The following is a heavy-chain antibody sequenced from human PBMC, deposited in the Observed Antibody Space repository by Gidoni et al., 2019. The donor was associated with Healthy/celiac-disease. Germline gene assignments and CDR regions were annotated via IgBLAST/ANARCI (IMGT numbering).Heavy chain of an antibody. J-gene: IGHJ4*02. Sequence: QVKLVESGGGLVKPGGSLRLSCAASGFTFSDYYMSWIRQAPGKGLEWVSYISSSGSTIYYAASVKGRFTIARDNAKNSLYLQMNSLRAEDTAVYYCAREVAGDTAMVTYFDYWGQGTLVTVAS. V-gene: IGHV3-11*01. CDR3: AREVAGDTAMVTYFDY. D-gene: IGHD5-18*01. CDR1: GFTFSDYY. CDR2: ISSSGSTI.